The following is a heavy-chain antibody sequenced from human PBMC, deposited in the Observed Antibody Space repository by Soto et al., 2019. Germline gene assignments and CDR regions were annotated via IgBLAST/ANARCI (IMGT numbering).Heavy chain of an antibody. V-gene: IGHV4-31*03. CDR3: ARAPEYSSGWFFDY. CDR1: GGSISSGGYY. CDR2: IYYSGST. D-gene: IGHD6-19*01. J-gene: IGHJ4*02. Sequence: PSDTLSLTCTVSGGSISSGGYYWSWIRHHPGKGLEWIGYIYYSGSTYYNPSLKSRVTISVDTSKNQFSLKLSSVTAADTAVYYCARAPEYSSGWFFDYWGQGTLVTVS.